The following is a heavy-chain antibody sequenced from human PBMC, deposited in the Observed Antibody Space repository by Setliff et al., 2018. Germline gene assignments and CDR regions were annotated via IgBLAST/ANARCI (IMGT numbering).Heavy chain of an antibody. Sequence: SETLSLTCAVSGGSISSSNWWSWVRQPPGKGLEWIGEIYHSGSTNYNPSLKSRVTISVDTSKNQFSLKLSSVTAADTAVYYCARGLNYYDSSGYYPSKTYYFDYWGQGTLVTVSS. J-gene: IGHJ4*02. CDR2: IYHSGST. V-gene: IGHV4-4*02. CDR1: GGSISSSNW. D-gene: IGHD3-22*01. CDR3: ARGLNYYDSSGYYPSKTYYFDY.